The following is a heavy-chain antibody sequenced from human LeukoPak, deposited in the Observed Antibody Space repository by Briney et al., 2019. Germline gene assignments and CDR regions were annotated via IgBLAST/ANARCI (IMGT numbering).Heavy chain of an antibody. Sequence: PGGSLRLSCEASGFTFDDYAMHWVRQAPGKGLEWVSLIGGDGTSTYHADSVKGRFTISRDNSKNSLYLQMNSLRSEDTAFYYCAKGSGYFDPSGSGFDYWGQGTLVTVSS. D-gene: IGHD3-22*01. CDR1: GFTFDDYA. CDR2: IGGDGTST. V-gene: IGHV3-43*02. J-gene: IGHJ4*02. CDR3: AKGSGYFDPSGSGFDY.